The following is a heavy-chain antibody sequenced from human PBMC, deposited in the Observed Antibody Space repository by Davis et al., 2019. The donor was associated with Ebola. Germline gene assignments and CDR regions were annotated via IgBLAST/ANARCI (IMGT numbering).Heavy chain of an antibody. Sequence: GESLKISCVGSGFTFTTYAMHWVRQAPGTGLEWVSLISYDGNKKFYTDSVKGRFTISSDNSKNTLYLQMNSLRAEDTAVYYCAKEDRSGWSRSFDSWGQGTLVTVSS. V-gene: IGHV3-30-3*01. CDR2: ISYDGNKK. D-gene: IGHD6-19*01. CDR1: GFTFTTYA. J-gene: IGHJ4*02. CDR3: AKEDRSGWSRSFDS.